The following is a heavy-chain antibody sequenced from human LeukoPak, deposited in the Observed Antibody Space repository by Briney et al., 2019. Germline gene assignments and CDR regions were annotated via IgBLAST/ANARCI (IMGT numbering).Heavy chain of an antibody. Sequence: PGGSLRLSCAASGFTVSSNYMSWVRQAPGKGLEWVSAISGSGGSTYYADSVKGRFTISRDNSKNTLYLQMNSLRAEDTAVYYCAKDLRGYRRDDAFDIWGQGTMVTVSS. CDR1: GFTVSSNY. CDR3: AKDLRGYRRDDAFDI. J-gene: IGHJ3*02. V-gene: IGHV3-23*01. D-gene: IGHD3-10*01. CDR2: ISGSGGST.